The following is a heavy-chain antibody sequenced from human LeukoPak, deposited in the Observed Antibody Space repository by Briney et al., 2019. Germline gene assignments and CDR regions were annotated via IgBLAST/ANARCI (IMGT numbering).Heavy chain of an antibody. Sequence: GGSLRLSCAASGFTFSSYAMSWVRQAPGKGLEWVSSISGTGGTTYYAESVKGRFSISRDNSRNTLYLQMSGLRAEDMAVYSCARDKTRGLGYSHSKSGNYFDYWGQGTLVTVSS. J-gene: IGHJ4*02. D-gene: IGHD5-18*01. V-gene: IGHV3-23*01. CDR1: GFTFSSYA. CDR2: ISGTGGTT. CDR3: ARDKTRGLGYSHSKSGNYFDY.